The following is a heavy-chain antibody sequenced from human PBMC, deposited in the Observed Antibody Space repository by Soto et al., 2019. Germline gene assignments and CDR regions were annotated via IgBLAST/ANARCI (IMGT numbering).Heavy chain of an antibody. CDR2: IYYSGST. Sequence: PSETLSLTCTVSGGSISSGDYYWSWIRQPPGKGLEWIGYIYYSGSTYYNPSLKSRVTISVDTSKNQFSLKLSSVTAADTAVYYCARGRIGSRFLEWLSPSDAFDIWGQGTMVTVSS. J-gene: IGHJ3*02. CDR3: ARGRIGSRFLEWLSPSDAFDI. V-gene: IGHV4-30-4*01. CDR1: GGSISSGDYY. D-gene: IGHD3-3*01.